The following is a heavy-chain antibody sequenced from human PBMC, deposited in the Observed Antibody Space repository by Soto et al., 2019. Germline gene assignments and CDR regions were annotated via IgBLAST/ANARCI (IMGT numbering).Heavy chain of an antibody. CDR3: MGPELARQDY. D-gene: IGHD6-6*01. V-gene: IGHV3-49*04. Sequence: EVQLVESGGGLVQPGRSLRLSCTASGFTFGDYVMNWVRQAPGKGLEWVGFIRTKAYGGTTEYAASVKGRFTISRDDSKSIAYLQMNSLKIEDTAVYYCMGPELARQDYWGQGTLVTVSS. CDR2: IRTKAYGGTT. CDR1: GFTFGDYV. J-gene: IGHJ4*02.